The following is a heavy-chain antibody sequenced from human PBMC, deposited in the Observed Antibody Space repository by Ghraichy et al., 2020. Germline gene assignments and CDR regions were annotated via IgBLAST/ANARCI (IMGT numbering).Heavy chain of an antibody. J-gene: IGHJ4*02. V-gene: IGHV2-26*01. CDR3: ARYFNILTGYYYFDY. CDR2: IFSTDKK. D-gene: IGHD3-9*01. CDR1: GFSLSNARMG. Sequence: SGPTLVKPTETLTLTCTVSGFSLSNARMGVGWIRQPPGKALEWLAHIFSTDKKSYSTSLKSRLSISKDTSKSQVVLTMTTMDPVDTATYYCARYFNILTGYYYFDYWGQGTLVTVSS.